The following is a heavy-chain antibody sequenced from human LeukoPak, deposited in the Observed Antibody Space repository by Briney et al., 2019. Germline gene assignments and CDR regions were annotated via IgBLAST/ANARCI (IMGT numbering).Heavy chain of an antibody. J-gene: IGHJ4*02. CDR3: ARRVPSQVVTDYFDY. V-gene: IGHV3-21*06. CDR1: GFIFSSYN. D-gene: IGHD3-22*01. Sequence: GGSLRLSCAASGFIFSSYNMNWVRQALGKGLEWVSSISSRSRDVYYADSVKGRFTISSDNTKSSLFLQMDSLRAEDTAVYYCARRVPSQVVTDYFDYWGQGTLVTVSS. CDR2: ISSRSRDV.